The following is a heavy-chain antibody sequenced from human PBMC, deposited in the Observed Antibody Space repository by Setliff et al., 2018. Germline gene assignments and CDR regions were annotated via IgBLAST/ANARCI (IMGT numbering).Heavy chain of an antibody. V-gene: IGHV5-51*01. J-gene: IGHJ3*02. CDR2: IYPADSDT. D-gene: IGHD1-26*01. CDR1: GYTFTNYW. CDR3: ARVGPLTDDVFDI. Sequence: PGESLTISCKGSGYTFTNYWIAWVRQMPGKGLEYMGIIYPADSDTTYSPSFQGQVTISADKSINTAYLQWSSLKASDTAIYYCARVGPLTDDVFDIWGQGTMVTVSS.